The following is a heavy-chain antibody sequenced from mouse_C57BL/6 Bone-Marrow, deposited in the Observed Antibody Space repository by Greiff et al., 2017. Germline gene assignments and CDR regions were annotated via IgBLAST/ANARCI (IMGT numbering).Heavy chain of an antibody. J-gene: IGHJ2*01. D-gene: IGHD1-1*01. CDR2: IYPGGGYT. CDR3: ARIYYGSSYDY. Sequence: VQLQQSGAELVRPGTSVKMSCKASGYTFTNYWIGWAKQRPGHGLEWIGDIYPGGGYTNYNETFKGKATLTADKSSSTAYMQFSSLTSEDSAIYYCARIYYGSSYDYWGQGTTLTVSS. CDR1: GYTFTNYW. V-gene: IGHV1-63*01.